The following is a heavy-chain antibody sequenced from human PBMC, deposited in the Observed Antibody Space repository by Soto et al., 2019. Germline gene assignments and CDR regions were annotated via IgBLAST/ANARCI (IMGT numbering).Heavy chain of an antibody. Sequence: SETLSLTCAVYGGSFSGYYWSWIRQPPGKGLEWIGEINHSGSTNYNPSLKSRVTISVDTSKNQFSLKLSSVTAADTAVYYCARGWTYYDFWSGYYRNWYFDLWGRGXLVTVYS. V-gene: IGHV4-34*01. D-gene: IGHD3-3*01. CDR3: ARGWTYYDFWSGYYRNWYFDL. CDR1: GGSFSGYY. CDR2: INHSGST. J-gene: IGHJ2*01.